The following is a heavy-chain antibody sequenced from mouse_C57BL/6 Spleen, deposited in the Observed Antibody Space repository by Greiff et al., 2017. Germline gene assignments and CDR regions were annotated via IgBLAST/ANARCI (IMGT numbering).Heavy chain of an antibody. CDR2: IYPRSGNT. J-gene: IGHJ2*01. CDR1: GYTFTSYG. D-gene: IGHD4-1*01. Sequence: VQLQQSGAELARPGASVKLSCKASGYTFTSYGISWVKQRTGQGLEWIGEIYPRSGNTYYNEKFKGKATLTADKSSSTAYMKLRSLTYEDSAVYFCARTALTGTNYFDYWGQGTTLTGSS. V-gene: IGHV1-81*01. CDR3: ARTALTGTNYFDY.